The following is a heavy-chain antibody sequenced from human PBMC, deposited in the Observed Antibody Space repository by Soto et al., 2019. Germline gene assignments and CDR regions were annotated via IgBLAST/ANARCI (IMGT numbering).Heavy chain of an antibody. D-gene: IGHD3-22*01. CDR1: GGTFSSYA. J-gene: IGHJ4*02. CDR2: IIPIFGTA. CDR3: ARVGTYYYDSRLSYFDY. V-gene: IGHV1-69*01. Sequence: QVQLVQSGAEVKKPGSSVKVSCKASGGTFSSYAISWVRQAPGQGLEWMGGIIPIFGTANYAQKFQGRVTITADEATSTAYIELSSLRSEDTAVYYCARVGTYYYDSRLSYFDYWGQGTLVTVSS.